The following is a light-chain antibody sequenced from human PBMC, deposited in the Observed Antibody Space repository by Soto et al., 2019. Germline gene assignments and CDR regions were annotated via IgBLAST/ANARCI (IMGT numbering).Light chain of an antibody. Sequence: QSALTKPPSASATAGERGTISCSGGSSNIGTNAVNWYQQLPGTAPKLLIYNNNQRPSGVPARFSGSKSGISASLAMSGLQSEDEADYYCAAWDDSLNGYVFGTGTKVT. J-gene: IGLJ1*01. CDR2: NNN. V-gene: IGLV1-44*01. CDR1: SSNIGTNA. CDR3: AAWDDSLNGYV.